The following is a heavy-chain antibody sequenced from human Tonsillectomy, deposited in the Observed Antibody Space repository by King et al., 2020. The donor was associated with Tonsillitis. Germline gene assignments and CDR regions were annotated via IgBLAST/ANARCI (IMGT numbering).Heavy chain of an antibody. V-gene: IGHV3-33*01. CDR2: IWYDGSNK. J-gene: IGHJ4*02. CDR3: ATYYYGSGTADYFDY. Sequence: VQLVESGGGVVQPGRSLRLSCAASGFTFSSYGMHWVRQAPGKGLEWVAVIWYDGSNKYYADSVKGRFTISRDNSKNPLYLQMNSLRAEDTAVYYCATYYYGSGTADYFDYWGQGTLVTVSS. D-gene: IGHD3-10*01. CDR1: GFTFSSYG.